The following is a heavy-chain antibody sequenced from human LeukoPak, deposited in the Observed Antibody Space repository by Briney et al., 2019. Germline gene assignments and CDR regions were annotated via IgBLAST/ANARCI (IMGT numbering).Heavy chain of an antibody. CDR3: ARRIVGVYDAFDI. CDR1: GYSFTSYW. V-gene: IGHV5-51*01. J-gene: IGHJ3*02. Sequence: GESLKISCKGSGYSFTSYWIGWVRQMPGKGLEWMGIIYPGDSDTRYSPSFQGQVTISADKSISTAYLQWSSLKASATAMYYCARRIVGVYDAFDIWGQGTMVAVSS. D-gene: IGHD1-26*01. CDR2: IYPGDSDT.